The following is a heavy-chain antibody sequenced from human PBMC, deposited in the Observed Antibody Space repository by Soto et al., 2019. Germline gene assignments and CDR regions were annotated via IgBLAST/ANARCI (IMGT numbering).Heavy chain of an antibody. CDR1: GYTFTSYG. D-gene: IGHD4-17*01. V-gene: IGHV1-18*04. CDR2: ISAYNGNT. CDR3: AREGRDYGDYYDHFDY. J-gene: IGHJ4*02. Sequence: ASVKVSCKASGYTFTSYGISWVRHAPGQGLEWMGWISAYNGNTNYAQKLQGRVTMTTDTSTSTAYMELRSLRSDDTAVYYCAREGRDYGDYYDHFDYWGQGTLVTVSS.